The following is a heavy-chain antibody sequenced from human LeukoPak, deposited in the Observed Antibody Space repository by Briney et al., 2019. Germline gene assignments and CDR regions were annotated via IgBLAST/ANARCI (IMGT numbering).Heavy chain of an antibody. V-gene: IGHV1-46*01. J-gene: IGHJ3*02. CDR1: GYTFTSYY. D-gene: IGHD1-26*01. CDR3: ARIIVGAIDAFDI. CDR2: INPSGGST. Sequence: ASVKVSCKASGYTFTSYYMHWVRQAPGQGLEWMGIINPSGGSTRYAQKFQSRVTMTRDTPTSTVYMELSSLRSEDTAVYYCARIIVGAIDAFDIWGQGTMVTVSS.